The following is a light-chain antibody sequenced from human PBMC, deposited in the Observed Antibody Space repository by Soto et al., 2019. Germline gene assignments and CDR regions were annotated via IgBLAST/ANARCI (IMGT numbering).Light chain of an antibody. J-gene: IGLJ2*01. CDR2: EFT. CDR1: SSDVGAHDF. V-gene: IGLV2-14*01. CDR3: NSYTLSKTVI. Sequence: QSALTQPASVSGSPGQSITISCSGTSSDVGAHDFVSWYQHHPDKAPKVIIFEFTKRPSGVSDRFSGSKTGNTASLTISGLQAEDEADYYCNSYTLSKTVIFGGGTKLTVL.